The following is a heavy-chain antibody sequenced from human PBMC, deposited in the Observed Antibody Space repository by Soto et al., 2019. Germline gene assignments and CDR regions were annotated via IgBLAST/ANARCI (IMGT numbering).Heavy chain of an antibody. CDR1: GGSVNSYY. Sequence: PSETLSLTCTVSGGSVNSYYWTWIRQPPGKELEWIGYIHYTGRTNCNPSLKSRITMSVDTSKNQFSLRLSSVTAADAAIYYCARDLTIVGFFDPWGQGTLVTVSS. CDR2: IHYTGRT. D-gene: IGHD1-26*01. V-gene: IGHV4-59*02. CDR3: ARDLTIVGFFDP. J-gene: IGHJ5*02.